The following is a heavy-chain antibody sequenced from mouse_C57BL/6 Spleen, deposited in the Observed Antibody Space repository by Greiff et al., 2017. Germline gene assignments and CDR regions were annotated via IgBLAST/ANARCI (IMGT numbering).Heavy chain of an antibody. D-gene: IGHD1-1*01. CDR2: SRNKANDYTT. J-gene: IGHJ1*03. Sequence: EVKLVESGGGLVQSGRSLRLSCATSGFTFSDFYMEWVRQAPGKGLEWIAASRNKANDYTTEYSASVKGRFSVSRDTSQSILYLQMNALRAEDTAIYYCARVYYYGSSWYFDVWGTGTTVTVSS. CDR1: GFTFSDFY. V-gene: IGHV7-1*01. CDR3: ARVYYYGSSWYFDV.